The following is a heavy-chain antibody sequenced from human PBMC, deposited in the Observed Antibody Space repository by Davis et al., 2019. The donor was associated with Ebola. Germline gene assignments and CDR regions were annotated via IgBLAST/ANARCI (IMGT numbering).Heavy chain of an antibody. D-gene: IGHD6-19*01. CDR2: IYPGDSDT. Sequence: GESLKISCKGSGYSFTSYWIGWVRQMPGKGLEWMGIIYPGDSDTRYSPSFQGQVTISADKSINTAYLQWSSLRASDSAMYYCARRGRIPVAGTDHFDFWGQGTLVTVSS. V-gene: IGHV5-51*01. CDR3: ARRGRIPVAGTDHFDF. J-gene: IGHJ4*02. CDR1: GYSFTSYW.